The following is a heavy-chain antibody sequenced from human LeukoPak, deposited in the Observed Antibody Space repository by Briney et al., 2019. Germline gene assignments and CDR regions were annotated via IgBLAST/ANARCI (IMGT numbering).Heavy chain of an antibody. V-gene: IGHV3-23*01. CDR1: GFTFSNYA. J-gene: IGHJ4*02. Sequence: GASLRLSCAASGFTFSNYAMSWVRQAPGKGLEWVSAITGSGGSTYYADSVKGRFTISRDNSKNTLYLQMNSLRAEDTAVYYCAKWGDYDVLTGYYGPDYWGQGTLVTVSS. CDR3: AKWGDYDVLTGYYGPDY. D-gene: IGHD3-9*01. CDR2: ITGSGGST.